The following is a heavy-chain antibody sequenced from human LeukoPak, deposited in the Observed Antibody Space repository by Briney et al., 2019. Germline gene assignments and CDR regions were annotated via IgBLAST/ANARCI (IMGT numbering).Heavy chain of an antibody. V-gene: IGHV3-23*01. Sequence: GGSLRLSCAASGFSFSSYTMNWVRQTPGKGLEWVSGIGGSGDNTYYANSVKGRFTISRDNSRNTLYLQMNSLRVDDTAVYYCAKDARRYSGWYFFDHWGQGTLVTVSS. CDR1: GFSFSSYT. CDR2: IGGSGDNT. D-gene: IGHD6-19*01. J-gene: IGHJ4*02. CDR3: AKDARRYSGWYFFDH.